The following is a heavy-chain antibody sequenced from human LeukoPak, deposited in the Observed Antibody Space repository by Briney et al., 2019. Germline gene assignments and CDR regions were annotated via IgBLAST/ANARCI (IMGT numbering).Heavy chain of an antibody. CDR3: ATRKLGNDY. CDR1: GGSVSNYY. D-gene: IGHD7-27*01. CDR2: IYYAET. Sequence: SETLSLTCTVSGGSVSNYYWSWIRQSPGKGLEWIGYIYYAETSYNPSLKSRVTISADTSKNQFSLKLYSVTAADTAVYYCATRKLGNDYWGQGTLVTVSS. V-gene: IGHV4-59*02. J-gene: IGHJ4*02.